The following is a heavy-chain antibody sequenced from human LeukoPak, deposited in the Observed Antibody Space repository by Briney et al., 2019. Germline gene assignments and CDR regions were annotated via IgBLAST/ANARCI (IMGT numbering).Heavy chain of an antibody. CDR1: GGSISSYY. J-gene: IGHJ6*03. D-gene: IGHD3-9*01. CDR3: ARVKETYDILTGYHHPSYYMDV. V-gene: IGHV4-4*07. CDR2: IYTSGST. Sequence: PSETLSLTRTVSGGSISSYYWSWIRQPAEKGLEWIGRIYTSGSTNYNPSLKSRVTISVDKSKNQFSLKLSSVTAADTAVYYCARVKETYDILTGYHHPSYYMDVWGKGTTVTVSS.